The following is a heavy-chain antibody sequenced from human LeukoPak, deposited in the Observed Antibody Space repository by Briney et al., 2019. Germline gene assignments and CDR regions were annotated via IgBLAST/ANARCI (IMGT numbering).Heavy chain of an antibody. V-gene: IGHV3-74*03. J-gene: IGHJ4*02. CDR2: VRPEGTTT. CDR1: GFIFSTTW. D-gene: IGHD3-9*01. CDR3: ARDLDWILFDY. Sequence: GGSLRLSCAASGFIFSTTWMLWVRQAPGKGLVWVSRVRPEGTTTAYADSVKGRFTISRDNAKNTLFLQMNSLSAEDTAVYYCARDLDWILFDYWGQGTLVTVSS.